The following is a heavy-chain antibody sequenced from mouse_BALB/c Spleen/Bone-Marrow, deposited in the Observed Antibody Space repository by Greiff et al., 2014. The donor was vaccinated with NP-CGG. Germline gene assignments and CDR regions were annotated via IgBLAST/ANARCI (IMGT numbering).Heavy chain of an antibody. J-gene: IGHJ2*01. Sequence: EVKLQESGPGLVKPSQSLSLTCTVSGSSITSDYAWNWIRQFPGNQLEWMGYINYSGSTSYNPSLKSRISITRDTSKNQFFLQLNSVTTEDTATYYCSRDYYGSSYFDYWAKAPLSQSPQ. CDR1: GSSITSDYA. CDR2: INYSGST. CDR3: SRDYYGSSYFDY. D-gene: IGHD1-1*01. V-gene: IGHV3-2*02.